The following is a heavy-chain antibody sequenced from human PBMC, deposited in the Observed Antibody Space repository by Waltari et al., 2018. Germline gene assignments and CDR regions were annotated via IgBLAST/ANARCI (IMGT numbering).Heavy chain of an antibody. CDR3: AREQWGIDF. V-gene: IGHV3-48*01. D-gene: IGHD3-16*01. J-gene: IGHJ4*02. CDR2: ISHSGATR. Sequence: EVQLVESGGGLVQPGGSLRLSCAASEFGFSDYNMNWVRQAPGKGLEGVAYISHSGATRYYADSMKGRFTISRDNAKNSLYLQMRSLRAEDTAVYYCAREQWGIDFWGQGTLVTVSS. CDR1: EFGFSDYN.